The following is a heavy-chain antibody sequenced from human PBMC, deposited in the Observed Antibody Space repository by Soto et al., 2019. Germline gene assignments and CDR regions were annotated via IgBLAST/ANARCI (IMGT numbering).Heavy chain of an antibody. CDR3: ASGHHRSSTSCYQFPLAC. D-gene: IGHD2-2*01. Sequence: QVQLVQSGAEVKKPGASVKVSCKASGYTFTSYGISWVRQAPGQGLEWLGWISAYNGNTNYAQKLQGRVTMTTDTSTSTAYMALRCLRSDATAVYSCASGHHRSSTSCYQFPLACWGQGTLVTVSS. CDR2: ISAYNGNT. CDR1: GYTFTSYG. J-gene: IGHJ4*02. V-gene: IGHV1-18*01.